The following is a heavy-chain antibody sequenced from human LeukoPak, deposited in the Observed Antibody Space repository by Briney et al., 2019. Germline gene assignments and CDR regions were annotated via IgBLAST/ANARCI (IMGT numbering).Heavy chain of an antibody. CDR2: ISGSGVST. J-gene: IGHJ5*02. CDR3: AKVAVVVVVPAAIRWFDP. V-gene: IGHV3-23*01. D-gene: IGHD2-2*02. CDR1: GFTFSSYA. Sequence: PGGSLRLSCAASGFTFSSYAMSWVRQAPGKGLEWVSAISGSGVSTYYAYSVKGRFTISRDNSKNTLYLQMNSLRAEDTAVYYCAKVAVVVVVPAAIRWFDPWGQGTLVTVSS.